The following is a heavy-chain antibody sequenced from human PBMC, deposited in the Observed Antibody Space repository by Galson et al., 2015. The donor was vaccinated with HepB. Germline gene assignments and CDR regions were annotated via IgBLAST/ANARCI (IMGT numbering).Heavy chain of an antibody. CDR3: AREGDGAYFDY. Sequence: SVKVSCKASGDTFHRYTVNWVRQAPGQGLEWMGGIVTIIGVLHYAQKFQGRVTITADKSTNTHYMEMSSLRSDDTAIYYCAREGDGAYFDYWGQGTLVTVSS. J-gene: IGHJ4*02. D-gene: IGHD2-21*01. V-gene: IGHV1-69*10. CDR1: GDTFHRYT. CDR2: IVTIIGVL.